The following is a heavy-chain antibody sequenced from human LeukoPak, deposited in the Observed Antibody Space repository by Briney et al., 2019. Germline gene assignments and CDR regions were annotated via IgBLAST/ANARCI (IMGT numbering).Heavy chain of an antibody. J-gene: IGHJ5*02. D-gene: IGHD3-10*01. Sequence: EASVKVSCKASGYTFTGYYMHWVRRAPGQGLEWMGRINPNSGGTNYAQKFQGRVTMTRDTSISTAYMELSRLRSDDTAVYYCARVVDGWFGEIPANWFDPWGQGTLVTVSS. V-gene: IGHV1-2*06. CDR1: GYTFTGYY. CDR3: ARVVDGWFGEIPANWFDP. CDR2: INPNSGGT.